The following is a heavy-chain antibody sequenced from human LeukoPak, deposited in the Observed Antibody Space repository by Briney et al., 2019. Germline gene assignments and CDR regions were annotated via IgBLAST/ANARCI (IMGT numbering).Heavy chain of an antibody. J-gene: IGHJ4*02. CDR3: ARVDCSGGSCYFDY. Sequence: RFSCGGRGSTFRRLWMQWVRETLRKGLVWVSRINSDGSSTRYADSVKGRFTISRDNAKNTLDLQMSSLRAEDTAVYYCARVDCSGGSCYFDYWGQGTLVTVSS. D-gene: IGHD2-15*01. CDR1: GSTFRRLW. CDR2: INSDGSST. V-gene: IGHV3-74*01.